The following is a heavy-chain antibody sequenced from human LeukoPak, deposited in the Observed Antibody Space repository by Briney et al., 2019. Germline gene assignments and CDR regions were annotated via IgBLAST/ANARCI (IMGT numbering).Heavy chain of an antibody. Sequence: SETLSLTCTVSGGSITSSDHYWDWIRQRPGEGLEWIGDISYSGTTYYNPSLRSRVTVSVDTSKNQFSLKLTSVTVADSAVYYCARHQHQQPHDSWGQGTLVTVSS. CDR1: GGSITSSDHY. V-gene: IGHV4-39*01. D-gene: IGHD6-13*01. J-gene: IGHJ4*02. CDR3: ARHQHQQPHDS. CDR2: ISYSGTT.